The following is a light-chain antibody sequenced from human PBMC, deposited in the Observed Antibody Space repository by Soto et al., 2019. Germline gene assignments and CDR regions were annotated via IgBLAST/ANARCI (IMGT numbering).Light chain of an antibody. CDR2: DAS. CDR3: QQRSNWPPIT. V-gene: IGKV3-11*01. CDR1: QSVGSY. J-gene: IGKJ5*01. Sequence: PGERATLSCRASQSVGSYLAWYQQKPGQPPRLLIYDASNRATGIPARFSGSGSGTDFTLTISSLEPEDFAVYYCQQRSNWPPITFGQGTRLEIK.